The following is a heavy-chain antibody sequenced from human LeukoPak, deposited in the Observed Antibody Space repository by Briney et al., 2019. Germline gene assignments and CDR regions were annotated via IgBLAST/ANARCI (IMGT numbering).Heavy chain of an antibody. V-gene: IGHV1-18*01. Sequence: GASVKVSCKASGYTFTSHGISWVRQAPGQGLEWMGWISTYNGNTNYAQKLQGRVSMTTDTSTSTAYMELRSLRSDDTAVYYCARGIYSGTLDIWGQGTMVTVSS. CDR3: ARGIYSGTLDI. D-gene: IGHD1-26*01. CDR2: ISTYNGNT. CDR1: GYTFTSHG. J-gene: IGHJ3*02.